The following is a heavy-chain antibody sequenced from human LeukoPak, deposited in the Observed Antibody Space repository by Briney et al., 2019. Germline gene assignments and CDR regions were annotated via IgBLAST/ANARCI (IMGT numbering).Heavy chain of an antibody. J-gene: IGHJ4*02. CDR2: IYYSGST. CDR3: ATRPEQQLVLDY. Sequence: SETLSLTCTVSGGSISSGGYYWSWIRQHPGKGLEWIGYIYYSGSTYYNPSLKSRVIISLDTSKNQFSLKLSSVTAADTAVYFCATRPEQQLVLDYWGQGTLVTVSS. CDR1: GGSISSGGYY. D-gene: IGHD6-13*01. V-gene: IGHV4-31*03.